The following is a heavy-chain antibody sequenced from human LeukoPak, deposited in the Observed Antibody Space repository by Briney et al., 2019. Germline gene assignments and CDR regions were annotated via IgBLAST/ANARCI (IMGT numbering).Heavy chain of an antibody. D-gene: IGHD3-3*01. Sequence: ASVKVSCKASGYTFPSYYMHWVRQAPGQGLEWMGIINPSGGSTSYAQKFQGRVTMTRDTSISTAYMELSRLRSDDTAVYYCARRLPTGFLSAYSDYWGQGTLVTVSS. CDR2: INPSGGST. J-gene: IGHJ4*02. V-gene: IGHV1-46*01. CDR3: ARRLPTGFLSAYSDY. CDR1: GYTFPSYY.